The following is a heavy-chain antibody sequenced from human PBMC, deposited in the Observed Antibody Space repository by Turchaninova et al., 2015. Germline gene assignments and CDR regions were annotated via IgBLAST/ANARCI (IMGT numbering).Heavy chain of an antibody. CDR3: ARDPSNTSGYYAYMDV. Sequence: QVQLVQSGAELKQPGASVRVSCRASGYTFSRHGISWVRQAPGQGLEWMGWISCYNGDTRYAQKVQDRVSMAKDTSTSTVYMELRSLRSDDTAVYFCARDPSNTSGYYAYMDVWGKGTTVTVSS. J-gene: IGHJ6*03. D-gene: IGHD3-22*01. CDR1: GYTFSRHG. V-gene: IGHV1-18*01. CDR2: ISCYNGDT.